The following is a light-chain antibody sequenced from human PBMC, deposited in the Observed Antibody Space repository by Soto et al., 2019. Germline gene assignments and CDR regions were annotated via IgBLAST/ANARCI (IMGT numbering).Light chain of an antibody. V-gene: IGKV3D-20*02. J-gene: IGKJ1*01. CDR1: QSLSSNY. Sequence: EIVLTQSPGTLSLSPGERATLSCRASQSLSSNYLAWYQQKPGQAPRLLIYDSFSRATGIPDRFSGSGSGTDFTLTIRRLETEDSAAYYCHQRKSWPRTFGQGTKVDIK. CDR3: HQRKSWPRT. CDR2: DSF.